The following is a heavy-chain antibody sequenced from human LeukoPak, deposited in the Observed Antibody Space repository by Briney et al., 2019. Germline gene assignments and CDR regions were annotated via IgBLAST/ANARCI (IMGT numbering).Heavy chain of an antibody. J-gene: IGHJ4*01. CDR1: GGPFSGYY. CDR3: ARAPGLVGFDY. Sequence: SETLSLTCAVFGGPFSGYYWSWIRQPPGKGLEWIGEINHSGSTNYNPSLKTRVTISVDTSKKHFSLKLNSVTAADTALYYCARAPGLVGFDYWGRGILATVSS. D-gene: IGHD3/OR15-3a*01. V-gene: IGHV4-34*01. CDR2: INHSGST.